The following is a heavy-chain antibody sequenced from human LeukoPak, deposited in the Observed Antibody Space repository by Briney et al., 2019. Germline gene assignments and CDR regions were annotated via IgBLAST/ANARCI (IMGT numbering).Heavy chain of an antibody. CDR1: GFAFRDYA. D-gene: IGHD2-2*01. J-gene: IGHJ3*01. CDR3: TRDNYADDRRDAFDL. CDR2: ITPGIYGAPT. Sequence: GGSLRLSCAASGFAFRDYAMSWFRQAPGKGLEWIGFITPGIYGAPTQYAASVRGRFTISRDDSRSITYLQMSSLRTEGTAVYYCTRDNYADDRRDAFDLWGQGTMVTVSS. V-gene: IGHV3-49*03.